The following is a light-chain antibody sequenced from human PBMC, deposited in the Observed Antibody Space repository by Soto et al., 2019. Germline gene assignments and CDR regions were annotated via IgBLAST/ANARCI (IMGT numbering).Light chain of an antibody. CDR2: DAS. V-gene: IGKV3-11*01. CDR1: QSVSSS. CDR3: QQHSNWPLT. J-gene: IGKJ4*01. Sequence: EIVLIQSPATLSLSPGERATLSCRASQSVSSSLAWYQQNPGQAPRLLIFDASNRATGIPVRFSGSGSGTDVTVTISSLEPEDFTVYYCQQHSNWPLTFGGGTKVDIK.